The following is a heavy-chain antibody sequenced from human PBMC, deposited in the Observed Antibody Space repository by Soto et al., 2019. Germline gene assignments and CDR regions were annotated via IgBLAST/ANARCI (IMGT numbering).Heavy chain of an antibody. J-gene: IGHJ6*02. CDR3: ARASGYSYGLTGVNYYYYGMDV. D-gene: IGHD5-18*01. V-gene: IGHV4-59*12. Sequence: KTSETLSLTCTVSGGSISGFYWSWIRQPPGKGLEWIGNIYYSGSTNYNPSLKSRVTISVDTSKNQFSLKLGSVTAADTAVYYCARASGYSYGLTGVNYYYYGMDVWGQGTTVTVSS. CDR1: GGSISGFY. CDR2: IYYSGST.